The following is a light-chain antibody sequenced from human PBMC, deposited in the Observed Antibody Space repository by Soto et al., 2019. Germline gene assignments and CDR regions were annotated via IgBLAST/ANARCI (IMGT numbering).Light chain of an antibody. V-gene: IGLV1-36*01. CDR2: YDN. J-gene: IGLJ3*02. Sequence: QSVLTQPPSMSAAPRQRVTITCSGSSSNIGKNGVNWYQQLPGRAPKLLIHYDNLLSSGVSDRFSGSKSGTSASLAIRGLRSEDEADYHCASRDDTLGGPVFGGGTKLTVL. CDR3: ASRDDTLGGPV. CDR1: SSNIGKNG.